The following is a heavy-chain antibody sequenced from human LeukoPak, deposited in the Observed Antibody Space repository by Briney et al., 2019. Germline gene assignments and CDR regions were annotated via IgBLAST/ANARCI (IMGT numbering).Heavy chain of an antibody. CDR2: IKQDGSEK. CDR1: GFTFSSYW. Sequence: GGSLRLSCAASGFTFSSYWMSWVRQAPGKGLEWVANIKQDGSEKYYVDSVKGRFTISRDNAKNSLYLQMNSLRAEDTAVYYCARDDSSLFRMNYYDSSGSNGTDAFDIWGQGTMVTVSS. D-gene: IGHD3-22*01. V-gene: IGHV3-7*01. CDR3: ARDDSSLFRMNYYDSSGSNGTDAFDI. J-gene: IGHJ3*02.